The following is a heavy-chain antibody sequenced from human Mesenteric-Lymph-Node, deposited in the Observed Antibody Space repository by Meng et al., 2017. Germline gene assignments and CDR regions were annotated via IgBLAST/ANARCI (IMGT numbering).Heavy chain of an antibody. D-gene: IGHD4-23*01. V-gene: IGHV3-33*01. CDR2: MWYGGSDQ. CDR3: AREPRIRGNSHFDY. CDR1: GFTFSNFV. J-gene: IGHJ4*02. Sequence: GESLKISCTASGFTFSNFVIHWVRQVPGKGLEWVAVMWYGGSDQYYADSVKGRFTISRDNSKNTLFLQMNNLRPEDTAVYYCAREPRIRGNSHFDYWGQGTLVTVSS.